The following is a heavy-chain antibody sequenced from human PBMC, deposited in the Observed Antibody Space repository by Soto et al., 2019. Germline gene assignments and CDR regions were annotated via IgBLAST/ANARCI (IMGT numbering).Heavy chain of an antibody. CDR3: ATGRAYYYDSSGSIGY. CDR1: GFTVSSNY. Sequence: PVGSLRLSCAASGFTVSSNYMSWVRQAPGKGLEWVSVIYSGGSTYYADSVKGRFTISRDNSKNTLYLQMNSLRAEDTAVYYCATGRAYYYDSSGSIGYWGQRTLVTVSS. J-gene: IGHJ4*02. V-gene: IGHV3-53*01. CDR2: IYSGGST. D-gene: IGHD3-22*01.